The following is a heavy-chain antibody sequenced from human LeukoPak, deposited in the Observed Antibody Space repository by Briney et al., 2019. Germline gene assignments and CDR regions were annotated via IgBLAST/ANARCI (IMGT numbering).Heavy chain of an antibody. D-gene: IGHD3-22*01. Sequence: GRSLRLSCAASGSTFSSYAMHWVRQAPGKGLEWVAVISYDGSNKYYADSVKGRFTISRDNSKNTLYLQMNSLRAEDTAVYYCAREYYYDSSGRHWFDPWGQGTLVTVSS. V-gene: IGHV3-30-3*01. CDR2: ISYDGSNK. J-gene: IGHJ5*02. CDR3: AREYYYDSSGRHWFDP. CDR1: GSTFSSYA.